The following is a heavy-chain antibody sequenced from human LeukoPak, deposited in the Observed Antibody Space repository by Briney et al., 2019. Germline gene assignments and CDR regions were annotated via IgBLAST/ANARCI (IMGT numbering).Heavy chain of an antibody. CDR1: GFTFSSYA. V-gene: IGHV3-23*01. J-gene: IGHJ4*02. CDR2: ISGSGGST. D-gene: IGHD3-22*01. Sequence: GGSLRLSCAASGFTFSSYAMSWVRQAPGKGLEWVSAISGSGGSTYYADSVEGRFVISRDDSKNTLYMHLNSLRSEDTAVYYCARGSPSSGWYWYVEYWGQGTLVSVSS. CDR3: ARGSPSSGWYWYVEY.